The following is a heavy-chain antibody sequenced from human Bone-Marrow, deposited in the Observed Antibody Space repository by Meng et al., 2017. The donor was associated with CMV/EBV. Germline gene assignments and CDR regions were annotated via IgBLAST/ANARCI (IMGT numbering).Heavy chain of an antibody. V-gene: IGHV1-2*02. Sequence: ASVKVSCKASGYTFTGYYMHWVRQAPGQGLEWMGWINPNSGGTNYAQKFQGRVTMTRDTSISTAYMELSSLRSEDTAVYYCARGEGYDYGDSFDYWGQGTLVTGFS. CDR2: INPNSGGT. CDR3: ARGEGYDYGDSFDY. CDR1: GYTFTGYY. D-gene: IGHD4-17*01. J-gene: IGHJ4*02.